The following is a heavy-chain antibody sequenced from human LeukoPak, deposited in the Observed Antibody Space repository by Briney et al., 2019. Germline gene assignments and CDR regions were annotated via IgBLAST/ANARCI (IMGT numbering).Heavy chain of an antibody. CDR2: IYYSGST. CDR1: GGSISSYY. Sequence: SETLSLTCTVSGGSISSYYWSWIRQPPGKGLEWIGYIYYSGSTNYNPSLKSRVTISVDTSKNQFSLKLSSVTAADTAVYYCARIMRICSSTSCYVKSYYYYYMDVWGKGTTVTVSS. J-gene: IGHJ6*03. D-gene: IGHD2-2*01. CDR3: ARIMRICSSTSCYVKSYYYYYMDV. V-gene: IGHV4-59*01.